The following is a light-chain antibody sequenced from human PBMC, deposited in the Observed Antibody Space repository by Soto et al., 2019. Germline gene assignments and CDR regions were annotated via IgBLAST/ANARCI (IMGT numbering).Light chain of an antibody. CDR1: SSDVGNYNY. Sequence: QSALTQPRSVSGSPGQSVTISCTGTSSDVGNYNYVSWYQQHPGKAPKPMIYDVNKRPSGVPDRFSGSKSGNTASLTISGLQAEDEADYYCCSYAGRYTFVFGTGTKVTVL. CDR3: CSYAGRYTFV. J-gene: IGLJ1*01. V-gene: IGLV2-11*01. CDR2: DVN.